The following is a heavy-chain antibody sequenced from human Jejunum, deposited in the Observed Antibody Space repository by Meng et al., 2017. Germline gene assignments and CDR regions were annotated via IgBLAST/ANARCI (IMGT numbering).Heavy chain of an antibody. CDR2: IFPGGSDI. CDR1: GYTFTNYW. V-gene: IGHV5-51*01. J-gene: IGHJ4*02. CDR3: TRVGVAATTGFDY. Sequence: GGSLRLSCKGSGYTFTNYWIGWVRQLPGKGLEWMGIIFPGGSDIRYSPSFQGQVSLSVDKSTSTAYLQWSSLKASDTAMYYCTRVGVAATTGFDYWGQGTLVTVSS. D-gene: IGHD2-15*01.